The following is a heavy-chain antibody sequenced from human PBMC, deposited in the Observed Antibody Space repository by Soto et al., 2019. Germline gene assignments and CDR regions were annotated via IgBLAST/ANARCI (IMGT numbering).Heavy chain of an antibody. V-gene: IGHV5-51*07. CDR1: VYSFTSYW. CDR2: IYPGDSDT. Sequence: KISGKGCVYSFTSYWIVCVHQKTDKVLECMVIIYPGDSDTRYSPSFQGQVTISADKSISTAYLQWSSLKASDTAMYYCARLLQWLVRDRTRYYYSGMEVWGHGTTVTVSS. J-gene: IGHJ6*02. CDR3: ARLLQWLVRDRTRYYYSGMEV. D-gene: IGHD6-19*01.